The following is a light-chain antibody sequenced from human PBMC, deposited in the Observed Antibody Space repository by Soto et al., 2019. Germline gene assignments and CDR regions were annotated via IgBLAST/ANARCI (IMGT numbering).Light chain of an antibody. CDR1: QSMTTK. J-gene: IGKJ5*01. CDR2: GTF. Sequence: EIVITQSPSTVSFSPXEWGTLSCXXSQSMTTKLAWYQQKPGQAPRLLIHGTFTRATGIPARFSGSGPGTEFTLTISTLQSEDFAVYYCQQRSNWPSLTFGQGTRLEI. CDR3: QQRSNWPSLT. V-gene: IGKV3-15*01.